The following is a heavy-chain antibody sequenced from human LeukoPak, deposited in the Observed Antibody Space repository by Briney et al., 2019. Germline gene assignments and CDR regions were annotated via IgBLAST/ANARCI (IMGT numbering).Heavy chain of an antibody. J-gene: IGHJ6*02. CDR2: IKQDGSEK. D-gene: IGHD2-2*02. CDR3: ARIDIVVVPAAIRDYYYYGMDV. Sequence: GGSLRLSSAASGFTFSSYWMSWVRQAPGKGLEWVANIKQDGSEKYYVDSVKGRFTISRDNAKNSLYLQMNSLRAEDTAVYYCARIDIVVVPAAIRDYYYYGMDVWSQGTTVTVSS. V-gene: IGHV3-7*01. CDR1: GFTFSSYW.